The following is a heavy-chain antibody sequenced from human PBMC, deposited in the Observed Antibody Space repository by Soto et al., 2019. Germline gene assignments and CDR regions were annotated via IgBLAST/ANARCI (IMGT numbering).Heavy chain of an antibody. D-gene: IGHD3-9*01. Sequence: PSEPQSLTYTVSGGSSSNRGYYCSSIRQHPGKGLEWIGSVYYSGSTYYNPSLESRVTISVDKSKNQFSLKLMSLSAADTAVYYCGRLEGLATISYYFDYWGQGALVTVSS. CDR3: GRLEGLATISYYFDY. V-gene: IGHV4-39*01. CDR1: GGSSSNRGYY. CDR2: VYYSGST. J-gene: IGHJ4*02.